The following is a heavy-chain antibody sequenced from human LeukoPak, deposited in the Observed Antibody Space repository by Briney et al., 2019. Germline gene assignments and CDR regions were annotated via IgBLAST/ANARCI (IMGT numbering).Heavy chain of an antibody. V-gene: IGHV3-23*01. CDR3: AKDQYSYGYFDY. D-gene: IGHD5-18*01. CDR1: RFTFSSYS. J-gene: IGHJ4*02. Sequence: GGSLSLSCAASRFTFSSYSMSWVRQAPEEVLEWVSAISGSGGSTYYADSVKGRFTISRDNSNNTLYLQMNSRRAEDTAVYYCAKDQYSYGYFDYWGQGTLVTVSS. CDR2: ISGSGGST.